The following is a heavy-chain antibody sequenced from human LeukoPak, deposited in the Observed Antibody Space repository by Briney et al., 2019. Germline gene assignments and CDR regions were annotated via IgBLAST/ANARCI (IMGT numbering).Heavy chain of an antibody. J-gene: IGHJ4*02. Sequence: PGGSLRLSCAASGFTFSDYYMSWIRQAPGKGLEWVSAISGSGGSTYYADSVKGRFTITRDNSKNTLYLQMNSLRAEDTAVYYCAKDSGSDYFDYWGQGTLVTVSS. CDR2: ISGSGGST. CDR1: GFTFSDYY. D-gene: IGHD1-26*01. V-gene: IGHV3-23*01. CDR3: AKDSGSDYFDY.